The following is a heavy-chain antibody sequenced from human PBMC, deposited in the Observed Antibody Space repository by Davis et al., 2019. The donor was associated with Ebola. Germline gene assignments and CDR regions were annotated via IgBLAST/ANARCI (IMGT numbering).Heavy chain of an antibody. Sequence: GESLKISCAASGFTFSSYWMSWVRQAPGKGLEWVANIKQDGSEKYYVDSVKGRFTISRDNAKNSLYLQMNSLRAEDTAVYYCARDGYSSSWYPLDYWGQGTLVTVSS. D-gene: IGHD6-13*01. CDR3: ARDGYSSSWYPLDY. V-gene: IGHV3-7*01. CDR2: IKQDGSEK. J-gene: IGHJ4*02. CDR1: GFTFSSYW.